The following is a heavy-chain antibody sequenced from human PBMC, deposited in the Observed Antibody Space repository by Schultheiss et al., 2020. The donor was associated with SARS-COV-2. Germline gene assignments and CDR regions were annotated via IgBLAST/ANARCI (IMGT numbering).Heavy chain of an antibody. CDR1: GGSISSYY. V-gene: IGHV4-59*01. Sequence: GSLRLSCTVSGGSISSYYWSWIRQPPGKGLEWIGYIYYSGSTNYNPSLKSRVTISVDTSKNQFSLKLSSVTAADTAVYYCARDSYDHFDYWGRGTMVTVSS. D-gene: IGHD5-18*01. CDR3: ARDSYDHFDY. J-gene: IGHJ4*03. CDR2: IYYSGST.